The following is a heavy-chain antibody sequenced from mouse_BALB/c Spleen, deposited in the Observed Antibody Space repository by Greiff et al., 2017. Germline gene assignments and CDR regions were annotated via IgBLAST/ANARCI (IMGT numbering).Heavy chain of an antibody. CDR1: GFTFSDYY. Sequence: EVNVVESGGGLVKPGGSLKLSCAASGFTFSDYYMYWVRQTPEKRLEWVATISDGGSYTYYPDSVKGRFTISRDNAKNNLYLQMSSLKSEDTAMYYCARDPSTTVVEGGFAYWGQGTLVTVSA. J-gene: IGHJ3*01. CDR3: ARDPSTTVVEGGFAY. CDR2: ISDGGSYT. D-gene: IGHD1-1*01. V-gene: IGHV5-4*02.